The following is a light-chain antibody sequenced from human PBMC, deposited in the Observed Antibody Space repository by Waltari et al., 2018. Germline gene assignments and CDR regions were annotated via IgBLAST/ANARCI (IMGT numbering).Light chain of an antibody. CDR1: SSYVGGDDS. CDR2: DVN. Sequence: QSALTRPASVSGSPGQSTTNSCPGSSSYVGGDDSVSCYEDHPDQAPKVIIYDVNKRPSGVSDRFSGSKSGNTASLTISGLQAEDEATFYCSSQATKNGVIFGGGTKVTVL. V-gene: IGLV2-14*03. CDR3: SSQATKNGVI. J-gene: IGLJ2*01.